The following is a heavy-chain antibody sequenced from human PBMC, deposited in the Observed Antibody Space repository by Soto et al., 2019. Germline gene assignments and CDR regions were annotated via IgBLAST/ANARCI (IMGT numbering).Heavy chain of an antibody. CDR3: AGDSILVPAPPHPANNYGIGV. CDR1: GGSISSGGYY. V-gene: IGHV4-31*03. D-gene: IGHD2-2*01. CDR2: IYYSGST. J-gene: IGHJ6*02. Sequence: SETLSLTCTVSGGSISSGGYYWSWIRQHPGKGLEWIGYIYYSGSTYYNPSLKSRVTISVDTSKNQFSLKLSSVTAADTAVYYCAGDSILVPAPPHPANNYGIGVWGQGTTVTVSS.